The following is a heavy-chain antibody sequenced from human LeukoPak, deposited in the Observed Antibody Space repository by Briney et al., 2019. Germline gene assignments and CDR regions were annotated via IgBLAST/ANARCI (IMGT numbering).Heavy chain of an antibody. J-gene: IGHJ4*02. CDR2: IYPGDSDT. V-gene: IGHV5-51*01. CDR1: GYSFTSYY. D-gene: IGHD6-13*01. CDR3: ARAYSSSWYDY. Sequence: GESLKISCKGSGYSFTSYYIGWVRQMPGKGLEWMGIIYPGDSDTTYSPSFQGQFTISADKSISTAYLQCSSLKASDTAIYYCARAYSSSWYDYWGQGTLVTVSS.